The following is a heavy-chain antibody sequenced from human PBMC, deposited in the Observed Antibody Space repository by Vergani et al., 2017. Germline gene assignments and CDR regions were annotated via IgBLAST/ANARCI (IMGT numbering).Heavy chain of an antibody. CDR1: GFSLNTRGVS. V-gene: IGHV2-5*04. CDR2: IYWNDDQ. CDR3: VYRKTVCVTTGCFYPIYYYYYMDV. J-gene: IGHJ6*03. Sequence: QITLKESGPTLVKPTQTLTLTCPFSGFSLNTRGVSVAWIRQPPGKALDWLALIYWNDDQHYSPSLNNRVTITKDTSKNQVVLTMTNMDYVDTGTYYCVYRKTVCVTTGCFYPIYYYYYMDVWGKGTTVTVSS. D-gene: IGHD4-11*01.